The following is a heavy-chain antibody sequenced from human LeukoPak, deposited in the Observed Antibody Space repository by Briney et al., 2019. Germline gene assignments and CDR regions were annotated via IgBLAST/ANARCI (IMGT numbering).Heavy chain of an antibody. V-gene: IGHV2-5*01. D-gene: IGHD6-13*01. CDR2: IYWHGDQ. CDR3: IHQHNLAAADT. J-gene: IGHJ1*01. Sequence: KQSGPTLVKPTQTVTLTCTFSGFSLSAAGVGVGWIRQPPGKALECLALIYWHGDQRYSPSLRTRLTIAKDTSKNQVVLTLTDVGPVDTATYYCIHQHNLAAADTWGQGILVTVSS. CDR1: GFSLSAAGVG.